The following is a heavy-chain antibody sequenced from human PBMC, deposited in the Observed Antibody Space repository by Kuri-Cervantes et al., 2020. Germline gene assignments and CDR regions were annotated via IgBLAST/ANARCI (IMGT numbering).Heavy chain of an antibody. Sequence: ASVKVSCKASGYTFTSYYMHWVRQAPGQGLEWMGIINPSGGSTSYAQKFQGRVTMTRDTSTSTVYMELSSLRSDDTAVYYCAREGVNYDILTGYYMRSNFDYWGQGTLVTVSS. V-gene: IGHV1-46*01. CDR1: GYTFTSYY. CDR3: AREGVNYDILTGYYMRSNFDY. CDR2: INPSGGST. D-gene: IGHD3-9*01. J-gene: IGHJ4*02.